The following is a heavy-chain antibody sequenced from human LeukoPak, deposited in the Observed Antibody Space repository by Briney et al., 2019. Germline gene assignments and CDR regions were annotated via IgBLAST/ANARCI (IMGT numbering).Heavy chain of an antibody. CDR1: GATFSSCA. Sequence: ASVKVSCKASGATFSSCAISWVRQAPGQGLEWMGGIIPIFGTANYAQKFQGRVTITADESTSTAYMELSSLRSEDTAVYYCARDRSTTTGHWFDPWGQGTLVTVSS. CDR2: IIPIFGTA. CDR3: ARDRSTTTGHWFDP. V-gene: IGHV1-69*13. D-gene: IGHD5/OR15-5a*01. J-gene: IGHJ5*02.